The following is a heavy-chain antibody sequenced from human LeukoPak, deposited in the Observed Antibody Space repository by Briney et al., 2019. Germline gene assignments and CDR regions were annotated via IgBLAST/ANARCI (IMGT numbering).Heavy chain of an antibody. CDR1: GGSISCSRYY. V-gene: IGHV4-39*07. D-gene: IGHD3-9*01. Sequence: SEPLSLTCTVSGGSISCSRYYWRWIRQPPGKGLEWIGSIYYSGSTHYNPSLKSRLTISVDPSKNQFSLKLSSVTAADTAVHYCARDDYRLVSITWGQGTLVTVSS. CDR3: ARDDYRLVSIT. J-gene: IGHJ5*02. CDR2: IYYSGST.